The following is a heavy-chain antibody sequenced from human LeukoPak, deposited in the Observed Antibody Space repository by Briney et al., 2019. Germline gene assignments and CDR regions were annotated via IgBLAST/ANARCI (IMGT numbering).Heavy chain of an antibody. CDR1: GGSISSSSYY. V-gene: IGHV4-39*01. D-gene: IGHD6-19*01. CDR2: IYYSGST. Sequence: SETLSLTCTVSGGSISSSSYYWGWIRQPPGKGLEWIGSIYYSGSTYYNPSLKSRVTISVDTSKNQFSLKLSSVTAADTAVYYCARLGHASVIGCSSGWYKGWFDPWGQGTLVTVSS. CDR3: ARLGHASVIGCSSGWYKGWFDP. J-gene: IGHJ5*02.